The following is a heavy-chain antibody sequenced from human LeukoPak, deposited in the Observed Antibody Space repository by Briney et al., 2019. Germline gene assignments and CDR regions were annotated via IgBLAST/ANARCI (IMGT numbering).Heavy chain of an antibody. V-gene: IGHV4-59*01. CDR1: VGSFSSYY. J-gene: IGHJ4*02. CDR2: IDHSGTT. D-gene: IGHD4-17*01. CDR3: ARLKATVYIHAYFDS. Sequence: SETLSLTCTVSVGSFSSYYWTWIRQPPGKGLEWSGYIDHSGTTNYSPSLKSRVSISSDTSKNQFSLELSSVTAADTAVYYCARLKATVYIHAYFDSWGQGTLVTVSS.